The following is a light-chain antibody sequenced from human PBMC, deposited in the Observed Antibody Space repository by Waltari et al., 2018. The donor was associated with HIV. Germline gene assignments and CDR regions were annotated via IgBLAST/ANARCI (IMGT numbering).Light chain of an antibody. CDR1: NLGNQY. Sequence: SFELTQPPSVSVSPGQTASITCSGDNLGNQYACWYQQKPGQSPVLVIYQDNKRPSGIPQRFSGSNSGNTATLTISGTQAMDEADYYCQAWDSSNVVFGGGTKLTVL. CDR2: QDN. J-gene: IGLJ3*02. V-gene: IGLV3-1*01. CDR3: QAWDSSNVV.